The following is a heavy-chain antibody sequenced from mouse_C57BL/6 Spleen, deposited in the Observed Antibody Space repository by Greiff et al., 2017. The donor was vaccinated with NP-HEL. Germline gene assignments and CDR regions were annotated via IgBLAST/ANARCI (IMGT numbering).Heavy chain of an antibody. D-gene: IGHD1-1*01. CDR3: AREGYYGTGAMDY. CDR1: GYTFTSYW. CDR2: INPSNGGT. J-gene: IGHJ4*01. V-gene: IGHV1-53*01. Sequence: VQLQQPGTELVKPGASVKLSCKASGYTFTSYWMHWVKQRPGQGLEWIGNINPSNGGTNYNEKFKSKATLTVDKSSSTAYMQLSSLTSEDSAVYYCAREGYYGTGAMDYWGQGTSVTVSS.